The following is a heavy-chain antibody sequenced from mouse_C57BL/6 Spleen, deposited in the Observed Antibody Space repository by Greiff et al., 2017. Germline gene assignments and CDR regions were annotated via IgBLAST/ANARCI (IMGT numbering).Heavy chain of an antibody. CDR1: GYSFTGYY. CDR2: IYPYNGVS. J-gene: IGHJ4*01. V-gene: IGHV1-31*01. Sequence: VQLQQSGPELVKPGASVKISCKASGYSFTGYYMHWVKQSHGNILDWIGYIYPYNGVSSYNQKFKGKATLTVDKSSSTAYMELRSLTSEDSAVYYCASPYYDYDDYYAMDYWGQGTSVTVSS. CDR3: ASPYYDYDDYYAMDY. D-gene: IGHD2-4*01.